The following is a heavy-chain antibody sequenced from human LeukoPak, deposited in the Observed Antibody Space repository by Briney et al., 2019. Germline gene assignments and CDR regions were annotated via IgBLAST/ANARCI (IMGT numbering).Heavy chain of an antibody. CDR3: ARGARGGGSCDFDY. Sequence: GRSLRLSCATSGFTFSSYGMHWVRQAPGKGLEWVAVIWYDGSNKYYADSVKGRFTISRDNSKNTLYLQMNSLRAEDTAVYYCARGARGGGSCDFDYWGQGTLVTVSS. J-gene: IGHJ4*02. D-gene: IGHD2-15*01. CDR1: GFTFSSYG. CDR2: IWYDGSNK. V-gene: IGHV3-33*01.